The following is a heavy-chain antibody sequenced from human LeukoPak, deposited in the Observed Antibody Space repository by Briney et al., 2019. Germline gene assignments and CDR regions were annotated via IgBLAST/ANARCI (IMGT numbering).Heavy chain of an antibody. CDR3: ARDRDSGYDSTFFDY. Sequence: PSETLSLTCAVSGGSISSYYWSWIRQPAGKGLEWIGRIYTSGSTNYNPSLKSRVTMSVDTSKNQFSLKLSSVTAADTAVYYCARDRDSGYDSTFFDYWGQGTLVTVSS. V-gene: IGHV4-4*07. J-gene: IGHJ4*02. D-gene: IGHD5-12*01. CDR1: GGSISSYY. CDR2: IYTSGST.